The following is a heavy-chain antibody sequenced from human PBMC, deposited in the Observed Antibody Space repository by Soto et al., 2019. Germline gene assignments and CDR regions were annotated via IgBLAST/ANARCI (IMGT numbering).Heavy chain of an antibody. CDR2: ISYDGSNK. D-gene: IGHD3-16*01. J-gene: IGHJ5*02. V-gene: IGHV3-30*18. Sequence: GGSLRLSCAASGFTFSSYGMHWVRQAPGKGLEWVAVISYDGSNKYYADSVKGRFTISRDNSKNTLYLQMNSLRAEDTAVYYCAKDYERWFDPWGQGTLVTVS. CDR3: AKDYERWFDP. CDR1: GFTFSSYG.